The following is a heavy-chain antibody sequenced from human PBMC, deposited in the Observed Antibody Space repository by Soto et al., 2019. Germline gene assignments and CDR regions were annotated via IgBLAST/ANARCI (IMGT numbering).Heavy chain of an antibody. V-gene: IGHV1-69*01. CDR1: GGTFSSYA. CDR2: IIPIFGTA. CDR3: ARAGQDSSGWYYFDY. J-gene: IGHJ4*02. D-gene: IGHD6-19*01. Sequence: QVQLVQSGAEVKKPGSSVKVSCKASGGTFSSYAMSWVRQAPGQGLEWMGGIIPIFGTANYAQKFQGRVTITADESTSTAYMELSSLRSEDTAVYYCARAGQDSSGWYYFDYWGQGTLVTVSS.